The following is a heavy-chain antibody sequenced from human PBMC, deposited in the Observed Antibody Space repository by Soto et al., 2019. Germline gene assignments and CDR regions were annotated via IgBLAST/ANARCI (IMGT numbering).Heavy chain of an antibody. J-gene: IGHJ4*02. V-gene: IGHV2-5*01. Sequence: GSGPTLVNPTQTLTLTCTFSGFSLTTHGVGVGWIRQPPGKALGWLALIFWNDDERYSPSLKSRLTITKDTSKNQVVLTMTNMDPVDTATYYCVHIGYSYDPFGYWGRGTLVTVSS. CDR1: GFSLTTHGVG. D-gene: IGHD5-18*01. CDR2: IFWNDDE. CDR3: VHIGYSYDPFGY.